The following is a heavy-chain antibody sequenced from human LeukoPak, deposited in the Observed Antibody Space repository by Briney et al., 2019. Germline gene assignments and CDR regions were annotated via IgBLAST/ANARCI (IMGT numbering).Heavy chain of an antibody. CDR3: ARHVGSGERVFDY. V-gene: IGHV5-51*01. Sequence: GESLKISCKGSGYSFTTYWIGWGRPMPGKGLEWMGIIYPGDSDTGYSPSFQGQVTISADKSITTAYVQWSNLKASDTAMYYCARHVGSGERVFDYWGQGTLVTVSS. J-gene: IGHJ4*02. D-gene: IGHD6-19*01. CDR2: IYPGDSDT. CDR1: GYSFTTYW.